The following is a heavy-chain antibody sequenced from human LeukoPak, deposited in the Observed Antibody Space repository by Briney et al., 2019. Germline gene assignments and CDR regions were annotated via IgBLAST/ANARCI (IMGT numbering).Heavy chain of an antibody. J-gene: IGHJ4*02. CDR3: ASYFRSSSWYSTYPFDY. CDR2: IYYSGST. CDR1: GGSISSGDYY. V-gene: IGHV4-30-4*01. Sequence: PSETLSLTCTVSGGSISSGDYYWSWIRQPPGKGLEWIGYIYYSGSTYYNPSLKSRVTISVDTSKNQFSLKLSSVTAADTAVYYCASYFRSSSWYSTYPFDYWGQGTLVTVSS. D-gene: IGHD6-13*01.